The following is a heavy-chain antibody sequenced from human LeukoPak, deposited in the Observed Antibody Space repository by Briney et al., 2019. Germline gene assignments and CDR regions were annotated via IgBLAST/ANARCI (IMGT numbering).Heavy chain of an antibody. V-gene: IGHV3-30*04. CDR1: GFTFSSYA. J-gene: IGHJ4*02. D-gene: IGHD3-10*01. Sequence: QPGRSLRLSCAASGFTFSSYAMHWVRQAPGKGLEWVAVISYDGSNKYYADSVKGRFTISRDNSKNTLYLQMNSLRAEDTAVYYCAREKYYYGSGSYDSVFDYWGQGTLVTVSS. CDR2: ISYDGSNK. CDR3: AREKYYYGSGSYDSVFDY.